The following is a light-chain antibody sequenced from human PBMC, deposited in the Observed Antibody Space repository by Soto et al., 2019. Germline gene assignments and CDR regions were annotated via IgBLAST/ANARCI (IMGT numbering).Light chain of an antibody. J-gene: IGLJ2*01. V-gene: IGLV1-40*01. CDR1: SSNIGAGYD. CDR2: GNN. Sequence: QSVLTQPPSVSGAPGQRVTISCTGSSSNIGAGYDVHWYQQLPGTAPKLLIYGNNNRPSGVPDRFSGSKSGTSASLAITGLQAEDEADYYCQSYDSTLSVVFGGGTTLTVL. CDR3: QSYDSTLSVV.